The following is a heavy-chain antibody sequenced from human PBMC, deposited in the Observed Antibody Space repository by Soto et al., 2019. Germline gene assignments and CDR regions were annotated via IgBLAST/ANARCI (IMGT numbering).Heavy chain of an antibody. D-gene: IGHD4-4*01. CDR1: GFTFSSCA. Sequence: HPGGSLRLSCAASGFTFSSCAMTWVRQAPGKGLEWVSEVSGGADYTYYADNVKGRFTISRDNSKNTLSLQMNSLRAEDTAVYYCAKEGGNYNYYYLDVWGKGTTVTVSS. V-gene: IGHV3-23*01. CDR2: VSGGADYT. J-gene: IGHJ6*03. CDR3: AKEGGNYNYYYLDV.